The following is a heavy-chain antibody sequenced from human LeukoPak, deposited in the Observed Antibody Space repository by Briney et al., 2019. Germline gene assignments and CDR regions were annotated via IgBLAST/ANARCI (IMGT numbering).Heavy chain of an antibody. D-gene: IGHD3-22*01. CDR3: AGGRYYYYDSSGYYHLDY. V-gene: IGHV1-69*01. Sequence: ASVKVSCKASGRTFSSYAISWVRQAPGHGLEWMGGIIPIFGTANYAQKFQGRVTITADESTSTAYMELSSLRSEDTAVYYCAGGRYYYYDSSGYYHLDYWGQGTLVTVSS. CDR1: GRTFSSYA. J-gene: IGHJ4*02. CDR2: IIPIFGTA.